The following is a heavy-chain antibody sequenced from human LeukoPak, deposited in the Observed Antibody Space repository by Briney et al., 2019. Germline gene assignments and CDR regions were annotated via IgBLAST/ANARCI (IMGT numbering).Heavy chain of an antibody. CDR2: IKQDGSKK. CDR1: AFTFSSYA. V-gene: IGHV3-7*04. Sequence: GGSLRLSCAASAFTFSSYAMSWVRQAPGKGLEWVANIKQDGSKKSYVDSVKGRFTISRDNAKNSLYLQMNSLRAKDTAIYYCTRVGYIDEGIDYWGQGTLVTVSS. D-gene: IGHD5-24*01. CDR3: TRVGYIDEGIDY. J-gene: IGHJ4*02.